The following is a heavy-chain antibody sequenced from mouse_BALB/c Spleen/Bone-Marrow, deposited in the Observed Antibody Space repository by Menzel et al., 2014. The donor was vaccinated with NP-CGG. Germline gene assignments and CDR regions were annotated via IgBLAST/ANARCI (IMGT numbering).Heavy chain of an antibody. Sequence: DVQLVESGGGLVQPGGSRKLSCAAPGFTFSSFGMHWVRQAPEKGLEWVAYISGGSSTIYYADTVKGRFTISRDNPKNTLFLQMTSLRSEDTAMYYCARGVYGYVKYAMDYWGQGTSVTVSS. V-gene: IGHV5-17*02. D-gene: IGHD1-2*01. CDR3: ARGVYGYVKYAMDY. CDR2: ISGGSSTI. J-gene: IGHJ4*01. CDR1: GFTFSSFG.